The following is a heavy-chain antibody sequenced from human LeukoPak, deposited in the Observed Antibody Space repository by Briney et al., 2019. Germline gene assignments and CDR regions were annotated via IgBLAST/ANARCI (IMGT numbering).Heavy chain of an antibody. V-gene: IGHV4-59*01. CDR2: IYYSGST. CDR3: AREAARTSWFDP. CDR1: GGSISSYY. J-gene: IGHJ5*02. Sequence: SETLSLTCGVSGGSISSYYWSWIRQPPGKGLEWIGYIYYSGSTNYNPSLKSRVTISVDTSKNQFSLKLSSVTAADTAVYYCAREAARTSWFDPWGQGTLVTVSS. D-gene: IGHD3/OR15-3a*01.